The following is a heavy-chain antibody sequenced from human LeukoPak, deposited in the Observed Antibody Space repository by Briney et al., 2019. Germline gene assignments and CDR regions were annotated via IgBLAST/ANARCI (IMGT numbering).Heavy chain of an antibody. Sequence: PGGSLRLSCEASGFTFDDYGMNWVRQAPGKGREWVSGINWNGDRTGYADSVKGRFTISRDNAKNSLYLQMNSLTAEDTALFYCARVRGGYSAYDFGAFDLWGQGTMVTVSS. CDR3: ARVRGGYSAYDFGAFDL. CDR2: INWNGDRT. CDR1: GFTFDDYG. V-gene: IGHV3-20*04. J-gene: IGHJ3*01. D-gene: IGHD5-12*01.